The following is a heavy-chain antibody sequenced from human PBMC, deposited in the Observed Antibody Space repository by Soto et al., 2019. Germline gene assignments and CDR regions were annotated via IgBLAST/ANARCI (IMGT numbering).Heavy chain of an antibody. CDR1: GFTFYSYA. J-gene: IGHJ6*02. D-gene: IGHD4-17*01. CDR2: ISGSGDST. Sequence: GGSLRLSCAASGFTFYSYAMTWVRQAPGKALEWVSTISGSGDSTYYADSVKGRFSISRDNCKNTVSLQMNSLRAENTAVYFCARVWERTVTTRNYFYGIDVWGRGTTVTVSS. CDR3: ARVWERTVTTRNYFYGIDV. V-gene: IGHV3-23*01.